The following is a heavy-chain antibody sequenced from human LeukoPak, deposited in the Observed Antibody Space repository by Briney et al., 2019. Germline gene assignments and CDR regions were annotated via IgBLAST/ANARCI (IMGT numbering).Heavy chain of an antibody. CDR3: AKDRNGWPTTFDS. Sequence: PGGSLRLSCAAAGFTYSTYAVSWVRQAPGKGLEWVSAISSSGGTTYYADSVKGRFSISRDNSKNTLYLQMNSLRAEDTAVYYCAKDRNGWPTTFDSWGQGTLVTVSA. D-gene: IGHD6-19*01. V-gene: IGHV3-23*01. CDR2: ISSSGGTT. CDR1: GFTYSTYA. J-gene: IGHJ4*02.